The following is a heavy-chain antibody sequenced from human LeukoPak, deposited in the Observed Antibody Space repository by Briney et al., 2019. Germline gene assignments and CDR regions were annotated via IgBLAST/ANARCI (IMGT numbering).Heavy chain of an antibody. CDR3: ARLRGDSILYYYYYMDV. CDR1: GGSISSYY. Sequence: SETLSLTCTVSGGSISSYYWSWIRQPPGKRLEWIGYIYYSGSTNYNPSLKSRVTISVDTSKNQFSLKLSSVTAADTAVYYCARLRGDSILYYYYYMDVWGKGTTVTVSS. CDR2: IYYSGST. D-gene: IGHD2-21*02. J-gene: IGHJ6*03. V-gene: IGHV4-59*08.